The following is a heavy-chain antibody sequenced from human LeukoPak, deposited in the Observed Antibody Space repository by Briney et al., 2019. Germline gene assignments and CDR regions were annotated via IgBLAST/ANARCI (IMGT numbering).Heavy chain of an antibody. CDR3: ARPMMPYYYYYGMDV. J-gene: IGHJ6*02. D-gene: IGHD2-2*01. CDR2: ISSSGSTI. Sequence: GGSLRLSCAASGFTFSDYYMSWIRQAPGKGLEWVSYISSSGSTIYYADSVKGRFTISRDNAKNSLYLQMNSLRAEDTAVYYCARPMMPYYYYYGMDVWGQGTTVTVSS. CDR1: GFTFSDYY. V-gene: IGHV3-11*01.